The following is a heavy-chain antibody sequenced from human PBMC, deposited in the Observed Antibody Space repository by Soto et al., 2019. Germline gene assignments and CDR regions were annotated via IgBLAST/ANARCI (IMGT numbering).Heavy chain of an antibody. J-gene: IGHJ5*02. Sequence: QARLVESGGGVVQPGRSLRLSCTASGFTFSSYGFNWVRQAPGRGLEWVAVIANDGGNKYYADSVKGRFTISRDNSANPLFLQSNSLRVEDTAVYYCAKYLSYYHFSPVDLWGQGTLVTVSS. CDR3: AKYLSYYHFSPVDL. D-gene: IGHD3-10*01. CDR2: IANDGGNK. V-gene: IGHV3-30*18. CDR1: GFTFSSYG.